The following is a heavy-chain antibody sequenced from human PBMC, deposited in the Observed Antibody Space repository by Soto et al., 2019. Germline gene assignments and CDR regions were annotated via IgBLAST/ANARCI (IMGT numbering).Heavy chain of an antibody. CDR1: GGTFSSYA. CDR2: IIPIFGTA. V-gene: IGHV1-69*13. CDR3: ARNPLAIAGYFDY. Sequence: SVKVSCKASGGTFSSYAISWVRQAPGQGLEWMGGIIPIFGTANYAQKFQGRVTITADESTSTAYMELSSLRSEDTAVYYCARNPLAIAGYFDYWGQGTLVTVSS. J-gene: IGHJ4*02. D-gene: IGHD5-18*01.